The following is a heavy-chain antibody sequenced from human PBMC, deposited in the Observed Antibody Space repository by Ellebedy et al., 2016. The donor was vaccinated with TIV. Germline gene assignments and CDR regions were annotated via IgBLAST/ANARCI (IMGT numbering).Heavy chain of an antibody. D-gene: IGHD2-15*01. CDR1: GYTFTSYG. V-gene: IGHV1-18*01. J-gene: IGHJ6*02. CDR3: ARERWPYNYYGMDV. CDR2: ISAYNGNT. Sequence: ASVKVSCKASGYTFTSYGISWVRQAPGQGLEWMGWISAYNGNTNYAQKLQGRVTMTTNTSTSTAYMELRSLRFDDTAMYYCARERWPYNYYGMDVWGQGTTVTVSS.